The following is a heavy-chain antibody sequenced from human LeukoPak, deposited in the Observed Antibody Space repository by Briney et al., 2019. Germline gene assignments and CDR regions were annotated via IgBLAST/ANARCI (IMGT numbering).Heavy chain of an antibody. J-gene: IGHJ4*02. V-gene: IGHV1-18*01. CDR2: ISAYNGNT. CDR1: GYTLTSYG. D-gene: IGHD4-17*01. CDR3: ARLLNDYGDLLIFDY. Sequence: ASVTVSCKASGYTLTSYGISWVRQAPGQGLEWMGWISAYNGNTNYAQKLQGRVTMTTDTSTSTAYMELRSLRSDDTAVYYCARLLNDYGDLLIFDYWGQGTLVTVSS.